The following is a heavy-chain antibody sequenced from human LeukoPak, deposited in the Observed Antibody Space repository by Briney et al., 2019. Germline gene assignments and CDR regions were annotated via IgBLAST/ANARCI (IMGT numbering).Heavy chain of an antibody. CDR3: ARHCSGGSCYEAFPDAFDI. D-gene: IGHD2-15*01. V-gene: IGHV4-38-2*02. CDR1: GYSISSGYY. CDR2: IYHSGNT. J-gene: IGHJ3*02. Sequence: SETLSLTCTVSGYSISSGYYWGWIRQPPGKGLEWIGSIYHSGNTYYNPSLKSRVTISVDTSKNQFSLKLSSVTAADTAVYYCARHCSGGSCYEAFPDAFDIWGQGTMVTVSS.